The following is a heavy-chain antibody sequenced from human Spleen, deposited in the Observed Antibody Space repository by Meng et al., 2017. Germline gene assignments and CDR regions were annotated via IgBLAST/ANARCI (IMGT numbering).Heavy chain of an antibody. V-gene: IGHV4-34*01. CDR2: INHSGST. D-gene: IGHD2/OR15-2a*01. J-gene: IGHJ5*02. CDR3: ARTLNWFDP. Sequence: QGELQQWCAGLCKPWWTFSLTCAVYGGSFCGYYGVWSRQPPGKGLEWIGEINHSGSTNYNPSLKTRVTIAVDTSKNQFSLKLSSVAAADTAVYYCARTLNWFDPWGQGTLVTVSS. CDR1: GGSFCGYY.